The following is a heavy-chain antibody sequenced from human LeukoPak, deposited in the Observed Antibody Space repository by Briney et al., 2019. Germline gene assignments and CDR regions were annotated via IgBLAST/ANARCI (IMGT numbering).Heavy chain of an antibody. Sequence: SETLSLTCTVSGGSISSSSYYWGWIRQPPGKGLEWIGSISYSGRTYYNPSLKSRVTISVDTSKNQFSLRLSSVTAADTAMFYCARRSGGYRYIDGYYYYMDVWGKGTTVTISS. CDR3: ARRSGGYRYIDGYYYYMDV. J-gene: IGHJ6*03. V-gene: IGHV4-39*01. D-gene: IGHD5-12*01. CDR1: GGSISSSSYY. CDR2: ISYSGRT.